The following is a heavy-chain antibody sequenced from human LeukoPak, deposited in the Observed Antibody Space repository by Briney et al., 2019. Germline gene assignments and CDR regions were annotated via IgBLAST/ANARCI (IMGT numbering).Heavy chain of an antibody. D-gene: IGHD3-22*01. CDR1: GFTVSSNY. CDR2: IYSGGST. V-gene: IGHV3-53*01. Sequence: GGSLRLSCAASGFTVSSNYMSWVRQAPGKGLEWVSVIYSGGSTYYADSVKGRFTISRDNSKNTLYLQMNSLRAEDTAVYYCARGRPYSYDSSGYYPYDAFDIWGQGTMVTVSS. J-gene: IGHJ3*02. CDR3: ARGRPYSYDSSGYYPYDAFDI.